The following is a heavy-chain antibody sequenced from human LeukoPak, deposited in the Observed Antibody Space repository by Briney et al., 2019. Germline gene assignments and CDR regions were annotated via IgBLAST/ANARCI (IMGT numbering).Heavy chain of an antibody. J-gene: IGHJ6*02. D-gene: IGHD2-21*02. V-gene: IGHV1-18*01. CDR2: ISAYNGNT. Sequence: GASVKVSCKASGYTFTSYGISWVRQAPGQGLEWMGWISAYNGNTNYAQKLQGRVTMTTDTSTSTAYMELRSLRSDDTAVYYCARVRSVVVTIYYYYGMDVWGQGTTVTASS. CDR3: ARVRSVVVTIYYYYGMDV. CDR1: GYTFTSYG.